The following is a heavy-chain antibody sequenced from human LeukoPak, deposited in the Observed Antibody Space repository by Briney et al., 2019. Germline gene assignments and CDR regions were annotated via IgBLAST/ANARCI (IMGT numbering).Heavy chain of an antibody. CDR1: GGSFSGYY. CDR3: ATSIAARSKFDY. V-gene: IGHV4-34*01. D-gene: IGHD6-6*01. J-gene: IGHJ4*02. CDR2: INHSGST. Sequence: SETLSPTCAVYGGSFSGYYWSWIRQPPGKGLEWIGEINHSGSTNYNPSLKSRVTISVDTSKNQFSLKLSSVTVADTAVYYCATSIAARSKFDYWGQGTLVTVSS.